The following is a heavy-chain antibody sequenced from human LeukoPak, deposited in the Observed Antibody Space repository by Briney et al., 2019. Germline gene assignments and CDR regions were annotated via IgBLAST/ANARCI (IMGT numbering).Heavy chain of an antibody. CDR3: ARRNSNKNCSGGSCYHRVFDY. D-gene: IGHD2-15*01. V-gene: IGHV4-34*01. CDR1: GGSFSGYY. CDR2: INHSGST. Sequence: SETLSLTCAVHGGSFSGYYWSWIRQPPGKGLEWIGEINHSGSTNYNPSLKSRVTISVDTSKNQFSLKLSSVTAADTAVYYCARRNSNKNCSGGSCYHRVFDYWGQGTLVTVSS. J-gene: IGHJ4*02.